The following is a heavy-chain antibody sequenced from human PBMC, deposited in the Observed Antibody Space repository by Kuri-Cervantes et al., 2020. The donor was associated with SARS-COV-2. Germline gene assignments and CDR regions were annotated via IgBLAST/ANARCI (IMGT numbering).Heavy chain of an antibody. CDR3: AQGRGVAATSSVDYYGMDV. CDR2: IIPIFGTA. CDR1: GGTFSSYA. V-gene: IGHV1-69*13. Sequence: SVKVSCRASGGTFSSYAISWVRQAPGQGLEWMGGIIPIFGTANYAQKFQGRVTITADESTSTAYMELSSLRSEDTAVYYCAQGRGVAATSSVDYYGMDVWGQGTTVTVSS. D-gene: IGHD2-15*01. J-gene: IGHJ6*02.